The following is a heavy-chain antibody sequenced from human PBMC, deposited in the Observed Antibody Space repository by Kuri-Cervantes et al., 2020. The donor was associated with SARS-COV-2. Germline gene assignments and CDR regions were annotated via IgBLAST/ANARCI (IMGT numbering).Heavy chain of an antibody. CDR1: GFTFSSYW. J-gene: IGHJ4*02. Sequence: GESLKISCAASGFTFSSYWMSWVRQAPGKGLEWVANIKQDGSEKYYVDSVKGRFTISRDNAKNSLYLQMNSLRAEDTAVYYCARDQTRSGWTFLFDYWGQGTLVTVSS. CDR2: IKQDGSEK. V-gene: IGHV3-7*01. CDR3: ARDQTRSGWTFLFDY. D-gene: IGHD6-19*01.